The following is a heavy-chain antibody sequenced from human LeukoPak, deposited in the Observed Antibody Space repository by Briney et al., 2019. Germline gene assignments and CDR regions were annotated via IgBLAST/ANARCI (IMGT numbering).Heavy chain of an antibody. Sequence: SETLSLTCTVSGVSISTSRYYWGWLRQPPGRGREWVGNIYYTGPTYYNASLESRVTISLDTSKNQFFLKLSSVTAADTAVYYCARSYRHFDYWGQGTLVTVSS. D-gene: IGHD3-16*02. V-gene: IGHV4-39*01. CDR2: IYYTGPT. CDR1: GVSISTSRYY. CDR3: ARSYRHFDY. J-gene: IGHJ4*02.